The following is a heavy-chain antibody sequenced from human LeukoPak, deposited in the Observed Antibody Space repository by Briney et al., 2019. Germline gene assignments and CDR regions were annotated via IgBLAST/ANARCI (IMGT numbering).Heavy chain of an antibody. CDR3: ARLRGSYFDS. D-gene: IGHD1-26*01. CDR1: GLTFSSHG. CDR2: IWYDGSNK. J-gene: IGHJ4*02. Sequence: GGSLRLPCAASGLTFSSHGMLWVRQAPGKGLEWVALIWYDGSNKYYADSVKGRFTISRDNSKNTLYLQMNSLRAEDTAVYYCARLRGSYFDSWGQGTLVTVSS. V-gene: IGHV3-33*01.